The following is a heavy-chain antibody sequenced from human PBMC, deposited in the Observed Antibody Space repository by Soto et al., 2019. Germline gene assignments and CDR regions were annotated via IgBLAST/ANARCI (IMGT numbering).Heavy chain of an antibody. Sequence: SVKGSCKASGGTFSSYAISWVRQAPGQGLEWMGGIIPIFGTANYAQKFQGRVTITADESTSTAYMELSSLRSEDTAVYYCATAAGIQLWLPAFDIWGQGTMVTVSS. CDR2: IIPIFGTA. CDR3: ATAAGIQLWLPAFDI. J-gene: IGHJ3*02. D-gene: IGHD5-18*01. CDR1: GGTFSSYA. V-gene: IGHV1-69*13.